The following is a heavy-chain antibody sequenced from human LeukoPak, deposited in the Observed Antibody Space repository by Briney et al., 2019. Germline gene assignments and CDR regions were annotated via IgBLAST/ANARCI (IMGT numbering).Heavy chain of an antibody. CDR3: ARISSMIVDAFDI. J-gene: IGHJ3*02. Sequence: SETLSLTCTVSGGSISSGGYYWSWIRQHPGKGLEWIGYIYYSGSTYYNPSLKSRVTISVDTSKNQFSLKLSSVTAADTAVYYCARISSMIVDAFDIWGQGTMVTDSS. D-gene: IGHD3-22*01. CDR1: GGSISSGGYY. V-gene: IGHV4-31*03. CDR2: IYYSGST.